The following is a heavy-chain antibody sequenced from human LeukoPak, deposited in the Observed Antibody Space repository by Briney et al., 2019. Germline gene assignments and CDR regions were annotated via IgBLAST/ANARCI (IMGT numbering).Heavy chain of an antibody. J-gene: IGHJ4*02. V-gene: IGHV3-30-3*01. D-gene: IGHD6-19*01. Sequence: AGSLRLSCAPSGFTFSSYAMHWVRQAPGKGLEWVAVISYDGSNKYYADSVKGRFTISRDNSKNTLYLQMNSLRAEDTAVYYWASGAQLRRIAVAGTLGYYWGQGTLVTVSS. CDR2: ISYDGSNK. CDR3: ASGAQLRRIAVAGTLGYY. CDR1: GFTFSSYA.